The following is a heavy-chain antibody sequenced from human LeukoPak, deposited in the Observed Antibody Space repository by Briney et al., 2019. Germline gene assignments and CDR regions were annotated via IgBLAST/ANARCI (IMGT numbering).Heavy chain of an antibody. Sequence: RSGGSLRLSCAASGFTFNNYGMHWVRQAPGKGLEWVASIWFDASNKYYADSVKGRFTISRDNSKNTLYLQMNSLRPEDTAVYYCVKVLSKGGGYYLTDYWGQGTLVTVSS. CDR3: VKVLSKGGGYYLTDY. CDR1: GFTFNNYG. D-gene: IGHD3-22*01. V-gene: IGHV3-30*02. CDR2: IWFDASNK. J-gene: IGHJ4*02.